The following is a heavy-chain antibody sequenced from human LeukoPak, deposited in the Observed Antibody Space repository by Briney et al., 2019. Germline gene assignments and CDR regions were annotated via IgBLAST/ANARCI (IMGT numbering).Heavy chain of an antibody. CDR1: GGSISSYY. D-gene: IGHD5-24*01. V-gene: IGHV4-59*01. J-gene: IGHJ4*02. Sequence: SETLSLTCTVSGGSISSYYWNWIRQPPGKGLEWIGYIYYSGSTNYNPSLKSRVTISVDTSKKQVSLKVSSVTAADTAVYYCARSRDAYNRDFDYWGQGTLVTVSS. CDR3: ARSRDAYNRDFDY. CDR2: IYYSGST.